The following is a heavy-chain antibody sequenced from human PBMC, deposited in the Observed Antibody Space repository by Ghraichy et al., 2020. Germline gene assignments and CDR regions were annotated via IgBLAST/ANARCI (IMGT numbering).Heavy chain of an antibody. Sequence: GGSLRLSCAASGFTFSSYSMNWVRQAPGKGLEWVSSISSSSSYIYYADSVKGRFTISRDNAKNSLYLQMNSLRAEDTAVYYCASTYYYGSGSYFWLQRDYYYGMDVWGQGTTVTVSS. CDR3: ASTYYYGSGSYFWLQRDYYYGMDV. V-gene: IGHV3-21*01. J-gene: IGHJ6*02. CDR1: GFTFSSYS. D-gene: IGHD3-10*01. CDR2: ISSSSSYI.